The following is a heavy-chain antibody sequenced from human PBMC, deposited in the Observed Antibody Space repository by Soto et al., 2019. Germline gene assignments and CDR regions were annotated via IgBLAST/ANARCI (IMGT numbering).Heavy chain of an antibody. J-gene: IGHJ6*02. D-gene: IGHD1-7*01. Sequence: GGSLRLSCAASGFTFDDYGVSWVRQAPGKGLEWVSGINWNGGSTGYADSVKGRFTISRDNAKNSLYLQMNSLRAEDTALYYCARSTGTFLGDYYYGMDVWGQGTTVTVSS. CDR2: INWNGGST. CDR3: ARSTGTFLGDYYYGMDV. V-gene: IGHV3-20*04. CDR1: GFTFDDYG.